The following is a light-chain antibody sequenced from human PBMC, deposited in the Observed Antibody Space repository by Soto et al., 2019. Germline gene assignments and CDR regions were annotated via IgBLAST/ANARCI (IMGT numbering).Light chain of an antibody. J-gene: IGKJ1*01. V-gene: IGKV3-15*01. CDR3: QQYNNWRT. CDR2: GAA. Sequence: EIVITQSPPTLSVSPGERATLSCRASQSVSSNLAWYQQKPGQAPRLLIYGAATRATGIPARFSGSGSGTEFTLTISSLQSEDFAVYFCQQYNNWRTFGQGTKVDI. CDR1: QSVSSN.